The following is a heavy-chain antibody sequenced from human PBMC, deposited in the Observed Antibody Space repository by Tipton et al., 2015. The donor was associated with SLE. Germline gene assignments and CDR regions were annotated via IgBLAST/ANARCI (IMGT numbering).Heavy chain of an antibody. V-gene: IGHV3-23*03. CDR2: IYSGNSI. Sequence: GSLRLSCAASGFTFSGYAMGWVRQAPGKGLGWVSVIYSGNSIYYVDSVKGRFTISRDNSKNTLYLQLNSLRAEDTAVYYCAREGLSGYEQGFDYWGQGTLVIVSS. J-gene: IGHJ4*02. CDR3: AREGLSGYEQGFDY. D-gene: IGHD5-12*01. CDR1: GFTFSGYA.